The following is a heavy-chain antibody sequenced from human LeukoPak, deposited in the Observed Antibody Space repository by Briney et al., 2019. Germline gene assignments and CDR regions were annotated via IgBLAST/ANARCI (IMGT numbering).Heavy chain of an antibody. Sequence: SVKVSCKASGGTFSSYAISWVRQAPGQGLEWMGGIIPIFGTANYAQKFQGRVTITADESTSTAYMELSSLGSEDTAVYYCAKVPLLYDSSGYPIDYWGQGTLVTVSS. J-gene: IGHJ4*02. CDR3: AKVPLLYDSSGYPIDY. V-gene: IGHV1-69*13. D-gene: IGHD3-22*01. CDR1: GGTFSSYA. CDR2: IIPIFGTA.